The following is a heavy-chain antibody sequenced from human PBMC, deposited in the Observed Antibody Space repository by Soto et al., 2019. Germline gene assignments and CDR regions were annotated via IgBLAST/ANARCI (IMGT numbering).Heavy chain of an antibody. CDR2: IGTAGDT. CDR3: ARGRNLGAIAVAGEIDY. CDR1: GFTFSSYD. J-gene: IGHJ4*02. Sequence: EVQLVESGGGLVQPGGSLRLSCAASGFTFSSYDMHWVRQATGKGLEWVSAIGTAGDTYYPGSVKGRFTISRENAKNSLYLQMNSLRAGDTAVYYCARGRNLGAIAVAGEIDYWGQGTLVTVSS. D-gene: IGHD6-19*01. V-gene: IGHV3-13*01.